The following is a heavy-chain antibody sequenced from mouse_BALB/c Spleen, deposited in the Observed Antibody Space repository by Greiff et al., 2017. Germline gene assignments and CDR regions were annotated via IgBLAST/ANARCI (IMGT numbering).Heavy chain of an antibody. V-gene: IGHV1-54*01. CDR1: GYAFTNYL. CDR3: ARSGPDYAMDY. D-gene: IGHD3-1*01. Sequence: QVQLQQSGAELVRPGTSVKVSCKASGYAFTNYLIEWVKQRPGQGLEWIGVINPGSGGTNYNEKFKGKATLTADKSSSTAYMQLSSLTSDDSAVYVCARSGPDYAMDYWGQGTSVTVSS. CDR2: INPGSGGT. J-gene: IGHJ4*01.